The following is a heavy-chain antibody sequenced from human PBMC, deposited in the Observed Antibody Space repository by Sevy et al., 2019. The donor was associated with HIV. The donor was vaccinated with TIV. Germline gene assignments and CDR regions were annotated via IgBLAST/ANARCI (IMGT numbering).Heavy chain of an antibody. Sequence: GGSLRLSCAASGFTFSSYAMHWVRQAPGKGLEWVAVISYDGSNKYYADSVKGRFTISRDNSKNTLYLQMNSLRAEDTAVYYWARGGGKFCSSTSCYSYYYYGMDVWGQGTTVTVSS. CDR2: ISYDGSNK. D-gene: IGHD2-2*02. CDR3: ARGGGKFCSSTSCYSYYYYGMDV. J-gene: IGHJ6*02. V-gene: IGHV3-30*04. CDR1: GFTFSSYA.